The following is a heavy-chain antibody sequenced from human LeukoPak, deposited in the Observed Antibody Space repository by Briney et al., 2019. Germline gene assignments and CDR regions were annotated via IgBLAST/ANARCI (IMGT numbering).Heavy chain of an antibody. V-gene: IGHV3-21*01. CDR1: GFTFSSYS. CDR2: ISGGSTDI. CDR3: ARRGYYDSSGYDY. J-gene: IGHJ4*02. D-gene: IGHD3-22*01. Sequence: GGSLRLSCAASGFTFSSYSMNWVRQAPGKGLEWVSSISGGSTDIYYADSVKGRFTISRDNAKNSLYLQMNSLRAEDTAVYYCARRGYYDSSGYDYWGQGTLVTVSS.